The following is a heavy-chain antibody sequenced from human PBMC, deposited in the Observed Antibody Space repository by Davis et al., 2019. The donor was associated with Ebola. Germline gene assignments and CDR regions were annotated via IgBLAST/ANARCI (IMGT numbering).Heavy chain of an antibody. J-gene: IGHJ4*02. D-gene: IGHD6-19*01. CDR2: IPYDGKDI. CDR1: GFLFRTYT. V-gene: IGHV3-30*04. CDR3: ARGQWLVSHY. Sequence: GGSLRLSCAASGFLFRTYTMHWVRQAPGKGLEWVAVIPYDGKDISYAESVRGRFTISRANAKNSLYLQMNSLRDEDTAVYYCARGQWLVSHYWGQGTLVTVSS.